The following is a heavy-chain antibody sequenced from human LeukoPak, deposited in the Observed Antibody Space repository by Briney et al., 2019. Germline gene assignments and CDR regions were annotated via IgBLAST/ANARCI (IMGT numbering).Heavy chain of an antibody. J-gene: IGHJ6*03. CDR1: GFTFSSYS. D-gene: IGHD2-15*01. CDR3: AKDLQGYCSGGSCYGYYYYYMDV. Sequence: GGSLRLSCAASGFTFSSYSMNWVRQAPGKGLEWVAVISYDGSNKYYADSVKGRFTISRDNSKNTLYLQMNSLRAEDTAVYYCAKDLQGYCSGGSCYGYYYYYMDVWGKGTTVTVSS. CDR2: ISYDGSNK. V-gene: IGHV3-30*18.